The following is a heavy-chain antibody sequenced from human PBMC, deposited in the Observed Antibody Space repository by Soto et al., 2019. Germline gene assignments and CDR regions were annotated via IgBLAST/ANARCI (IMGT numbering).Heavy chain of an antibody. J-gene: IGHJ4*02. D-gene: IGHD3-22*01. V-gene: IGHV1-24*01. CDR1: GYTLTELS. Sequence: ASVKVSCKVSGYTLTELSMHWVRQAPGKGLEWMGGFDPEDGETIYAQKFQGRVTMTEDTSTDTAYMELSSLRSEDTAVYYCATDSRRRGVYYYDSSGYPLTFDYWGQGTLVTVSS. CDR3: ATDSRRRGVYYYDSSGYPLTFDY. CDR2: FDPEDGET.